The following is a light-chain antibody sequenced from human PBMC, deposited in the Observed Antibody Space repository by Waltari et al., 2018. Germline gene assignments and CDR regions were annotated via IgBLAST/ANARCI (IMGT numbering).Light chain of an antibody. CDR1: SSNIGHHA. CDR2: YDD. Sequence: QSVLTQPPSVSEAPRQRVTISSSGSSSNIGHHAVNWYQQLPGKAPKLLIYYDDLLSSGVSYRVSGSKAGTSASLAISGLQSEDEADYYCAAWDDSLNGWLFGGGTKLTVL. J-gene: IGLJ3*02. V-gene: IGLV1-36*01. CDR3: AAWDDSLNGWL.